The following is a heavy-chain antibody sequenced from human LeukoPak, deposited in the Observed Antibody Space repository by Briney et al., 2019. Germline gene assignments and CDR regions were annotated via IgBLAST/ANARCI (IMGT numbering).Heavy chain of an antibody. D-gene: IGHD6-19*01. J-gene: IGHJ4*02. V-gene: IGHV4-59*12. CDR2: IFYSGST. CDR1: DGSISRYY. Sequence: SETLSLTCTVSDGSISRYYWSWIRQSPGKGLEWIGYIFYSGSTKYNPSLKSRVTISVDTSKNQFSLKLSSVTAADTAVYYCARGPRAVAGRYDYWGQGTLVTVSS. CDR3: ARGPRAVAGRYDY.